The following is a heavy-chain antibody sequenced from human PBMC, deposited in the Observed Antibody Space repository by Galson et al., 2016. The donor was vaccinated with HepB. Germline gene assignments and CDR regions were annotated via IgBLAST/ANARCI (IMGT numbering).Heavy chain of an antibody. D-gene: IGHD3-10*01. V-gene: IGHV4-4*02. CDR3: ARTSGRFAARRGYYIDY. CDR1: GGAVSCGDNW. Sequence: SETLSPTCSVTGGAVSCGDNWWSWFRQSPGKGLDWAGEFYYNGKTNVNPSLASRLTLSIDRSGNQLSLHLTSVTAADTARYFCARTSGRFAARRGYYIDYWGRGLSVTVSS. J-gene: IGHJ4*02. CDR2: FYYNGKT.